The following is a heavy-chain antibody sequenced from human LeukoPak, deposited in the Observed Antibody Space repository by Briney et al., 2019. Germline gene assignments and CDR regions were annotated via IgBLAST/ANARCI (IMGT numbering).Heavy chain of an antibody. J-gene: IGHJ4*02. V-gene: IGHV3-30*18. CDR3: AKGITSPGYYFDY. Sequence: PGGSLRLSCAASGFTFSSYGMHWVRQAPGKGLEWVAVISYDGSNKYYADSVKGRFTISRDNSKNTLYLQMNSLRAEDTAVYYCAKGITSPGYYFDYWGQGTLVTVSS. D-gene: IGHD3-16*01. CDR2: ISYDGSNK. CDR1: GFTFSSYG.